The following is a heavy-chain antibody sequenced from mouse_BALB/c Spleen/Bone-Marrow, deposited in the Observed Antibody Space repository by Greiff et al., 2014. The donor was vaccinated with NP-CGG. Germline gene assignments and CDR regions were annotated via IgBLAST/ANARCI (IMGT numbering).Heavy chain of an antibody. D-gene: IGHD4-1*01. CDR1: GYSITSYYS. V-gene: IGHV3-1*02. J-gene: IGHJ4*01. CDR2: IHYSGIT. CDR3: ARFAGTPYTMDY. Sequence: EVKLVESGPDLVKPSQSPSLTCTVTGYSITSYYSWHWIRQFPGNKLEWMGYIHYSGITVYNPSLKSRISITRDTSNNQFFLQLNSVTTEDTATYYCARFAGTPYTMDYWGQGTSVTVSS.